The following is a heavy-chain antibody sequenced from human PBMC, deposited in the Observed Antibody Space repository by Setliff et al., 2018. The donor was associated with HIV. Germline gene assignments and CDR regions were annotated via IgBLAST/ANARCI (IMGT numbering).Heavy chain of an antibody. D-gene: IGHD6-19*01. CDR3: ARDPRGAVAGFDY. CDR2: ISGSSTHT. V-gene: IGHV3-48*01. Sequence: GGSLRLSCAAFGFSFDAYSMNWVRQAPGKGLEWVSYISGSSTHTYYADSVKGRFTISRDTSKNTLYLQMNSLRAEDTAVYYCARDPRGAVAGFDYWGQGTLVTVSS. CDR1: GFSFDAYS. J-gene: IGHJ4*02.